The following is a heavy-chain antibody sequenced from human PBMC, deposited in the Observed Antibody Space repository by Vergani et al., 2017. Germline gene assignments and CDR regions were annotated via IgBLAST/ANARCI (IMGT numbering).Heavy chain of an antibody. Sequence: QVQLVQSGAEVKKPGASVKVSCKASGYTFTSYAMHWVRQAPGQRLEWMGWINAGNGNTKYSQKFQGRVTITRDTSARTAYMELSSLRAEDTAVYYCARVIYGSGSYSHDAFDIWGQGTMVTVSS. CDR1: GYTFTSYA. CDR2: INAGNGNT. CDR3: ARVIYGSGSYSHDAFDI. J-gene: IGHJ3*02. D-gene: IGHD3-10*01. V-gene: IGHV1-3*01.